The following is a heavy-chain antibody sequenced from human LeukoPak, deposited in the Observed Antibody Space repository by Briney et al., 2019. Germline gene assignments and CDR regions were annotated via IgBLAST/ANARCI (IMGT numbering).Heavy chain of an antibody. CDR2: ISGSGGST. D-gene: IGHD1-26*01. CDR1: GFTFSNDW. J-gene: IGHJ5*02. V-gene: IGHV3-23*01. Sequence: PGGSLRLSCAASGFTFSNDWMSWVRQAPGKELEWVSAISGSGGSTYYADSVKGRFTISRDNSKNTLYLQMNSLRAEDTAVYYCAKDHGVGATDTYDGASWGQGTLVTVSS. CDR3: AKDHGVGATDTYDGAS.